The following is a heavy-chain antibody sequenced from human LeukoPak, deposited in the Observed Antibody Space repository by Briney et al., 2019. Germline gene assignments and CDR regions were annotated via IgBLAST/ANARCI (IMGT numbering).Heavy chain of an antibody. D-gene: IGHD5-24*01. CDR1: GGSISSSSHY. V-gene: IGHV4-39*01. Sequence: SETLSLTCTVSGGSISSSSHYWGWIRQPPGKGLEWIGSIYYSGSTYYNPSLRSRVTISVDTSKNQFSLKLSSVTAADTAVYYCARSNYAYTYYYYYMDVWGKGTTVTVSS. J-gene: IGHJ6*03. CDR3: ARSNYAYTYYYYYMDV. CDR2: IYYSGST.